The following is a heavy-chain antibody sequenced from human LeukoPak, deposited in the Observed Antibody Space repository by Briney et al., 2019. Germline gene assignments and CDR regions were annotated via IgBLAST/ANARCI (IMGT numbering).Heavy chain of an antibody. D-gene: IGHD1-14*01. V-gene: IGHV3-30-3*01. J-gene: IGHJ3*01. Sequence: GGSLRLSCAASGFTFTNHIMHWVRQAPGKGLEWVASIATDGSQTFYRGSAKGRFTISRDNSENKLYLQMNSLRAEDTAVYCCVRERQDTIVHTGAFDFWGQGTMLSVSS. CDR1: GFTFTNHI. CDR3: VRERQDTIVHTGAFDF. CDR2: IATDGSQT.